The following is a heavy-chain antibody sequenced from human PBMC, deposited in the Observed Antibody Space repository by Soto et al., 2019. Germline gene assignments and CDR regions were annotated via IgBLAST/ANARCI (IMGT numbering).Heavy chain of an antibody. D-gene: IGHD6-13*01. Sequence: PSETLSLTCAVYGGSFSSYHWSWIRQTPGKGLERIGEINHLTTTNYNPSLKSRVIISLDTPKNQFSLKLSSVTAADTAVYYCARWNRVPYGQPLVFVWFDPWGQGTLVTVSS. CDR2: INHLTTT. V-gene: IGHV4-34*01. CDR3: ARWNRVPYGQPLVFVWFDP. CDR1: GGSFSSYH. J-gene: IGHJ5*02.